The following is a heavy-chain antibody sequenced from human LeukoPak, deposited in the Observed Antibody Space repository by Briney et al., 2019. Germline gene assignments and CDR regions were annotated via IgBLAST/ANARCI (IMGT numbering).Heavy chain of an antibody. CDR2: INHSGST. J-gene: IGHJ4*02. V-gene: IGHV4-30-2*01. CDR3: AVRRGVREPYNY. CDR1: GGSISSGGYY. Sequence: PSQTLSLTCTVSGGSISSGGYYWSWIRQPPGKGLEWIGEINHSGSTNYNPSLKSRVTISVDTSKNQFSLKLSSVTAADTAVYYCAVRRGVREPYNYWGQGTLVTVSS. D-gene: IGHD3-10*01.